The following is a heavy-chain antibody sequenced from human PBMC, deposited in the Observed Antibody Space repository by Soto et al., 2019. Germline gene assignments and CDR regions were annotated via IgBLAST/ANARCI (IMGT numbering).Heavy chain of an antibody. V-gene: IGHV4-30-4*01. Sequence: SETLSLTCTVSCGSISSDVYYWSWIRQPPGKGLEWIGYIYYSGRTNYNPSLQSRLTISIDTSKNQFSLRLSYVSAADTAVYYCAGDRSNSTDYFDYWGKGKLVTVSS. CDR3: AGDRSNSTDYFDY. J-gene: IGHJ4*02. CDR2: IYYSGRT. D-gene: IGHD2-15*01. CDR1: CGSISSDVYY.